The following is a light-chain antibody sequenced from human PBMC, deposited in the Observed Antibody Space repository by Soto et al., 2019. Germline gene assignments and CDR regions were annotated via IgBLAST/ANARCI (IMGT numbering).Light chain of an antibody. Sequence: DIQMTQSPSSLSASVGDRVTVTCRSSQSIGGYLNWYQQKPGKAPKLLMHAASTLQSGVPSRFSGSGSGTDYTLTISSLQPEDFATYCCQQSSSNPFTFGPGTQVEIK. CDR1: QSIGGY. V-gene: IGKV1-39*01. CDR2: AAS. CDR3: QQSSSNPFT. J-gene: IGKJ3*01.